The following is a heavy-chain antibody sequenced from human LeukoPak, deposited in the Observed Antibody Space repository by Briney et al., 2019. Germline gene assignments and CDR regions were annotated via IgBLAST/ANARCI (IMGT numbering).Heavy chain of an antibody. CDR1: GGSFSSNA. D-gene: IGHD3-10*01. CDR3: ARSDYYGSGSYPFDY. Sequence: SLKVSCKASGGSFSSNAIIWVRQAPAQGRECMGRIIPIFGTANYAQKFQGRVTITADKSTGTAYMELSSLRSRDTAVYYCARSDYYGSGSYPFDYWGQGTLVTVSS. J-gene: IGHJ4*02. CDR2: IIPIFGTA. V-gene: IGHV1-69*06.